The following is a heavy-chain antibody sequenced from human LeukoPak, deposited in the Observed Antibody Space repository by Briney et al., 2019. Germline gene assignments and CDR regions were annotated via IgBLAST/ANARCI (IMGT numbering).Heavy chain of an antibody. Sequence: SETLSLTCTVSGYSITSGSYWGWIRQPAGKGLEWIGRIYTSGSTNYNPSLKSRVTMSVDTSKNQFSLKLSSVTAADTAVYYCARAGGTGVYGSGSYLNDYWGQGTLVTVSS. D-gene: IGHD3-10*01. J-gene: IGHJ4*02. V-gene: IGHV4-4*07. CDR1: GYSITSGSY. CDR3: ARAGGTGVYGSGSYLNDY. CDR2: IYTSGST.